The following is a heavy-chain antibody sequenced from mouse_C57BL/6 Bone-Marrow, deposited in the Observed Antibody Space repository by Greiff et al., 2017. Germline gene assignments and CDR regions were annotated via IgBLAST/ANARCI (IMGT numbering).Heavy chain of an antibody. CDR3: ARRWDYGYENYFDY. CDR2: FHPYNDDT. Sequence: QVQLQQSGAELVKPGASVKMSCKASGYTFTTYPIEWMKQTHGKSLEWIGNFHPYNDDTKYNEKFKGKATLTVDKSSSTVYLELSRLTSDDSAVYYCARRWDYGYENYFDYWGQGTTLTVSS. V-gene: IGHV1-47*01. D-gene: IGHD2-2*01. CDR1: GYTFTTYP. J-gene: IGHJ2*01.